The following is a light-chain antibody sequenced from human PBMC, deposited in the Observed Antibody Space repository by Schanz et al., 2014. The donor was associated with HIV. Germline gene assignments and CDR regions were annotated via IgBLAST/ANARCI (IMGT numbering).Light chain of an antibody. V-gene: IGKV1-9*01. Sequence: IQLTQSPSSLSASVGDRVTITCRASQGISSYLAWYQQKSEKAPKVLVYDASTLQNGVPSRFSGSGSGTDFTLTISSLQPEDFATYYCQQYDNLTPISFGGGTKVEIK. CDR3: QQYDNLTPIS. CDR2: DAS. CDR1: QGISSY. J-gene: IGKJ4*01.